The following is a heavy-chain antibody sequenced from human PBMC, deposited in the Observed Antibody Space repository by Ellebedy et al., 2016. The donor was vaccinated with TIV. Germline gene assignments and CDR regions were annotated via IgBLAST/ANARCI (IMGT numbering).Heavy chain of an antibody. J-gene: IGHJ5*02. CDR2: IYHSGST. V-gene: IGHV4-28*03. Sequence: SETLSLTCVVSGNSITSSIWWGWIRQPPGKGLEWIGYIYHSGSTYYNPSLKSRVTISVDTSKNQFSLKLSSVTAADTAVYYCARDPTSYRFDPWGQGTLATVSS. CDR1: GNSITSSIW. CDR3: ARDPTSYRFDP.